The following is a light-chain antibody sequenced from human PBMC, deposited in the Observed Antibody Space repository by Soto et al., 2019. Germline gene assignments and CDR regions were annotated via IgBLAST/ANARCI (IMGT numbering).Light chain of an antibody. V-gene: IGKV3-20*01. CDR3: LQYGSSPPYT. CDR2: GAS. Sequence: EIVLTQSPGTLSLSPGERATLSCRASQSVSSSYFAWYQQKPGQAPRLLIYGASSRATGIPDRFSGSGSGTDFTLTISRLEPEDFAVYYCLQYGSSPPYTFGQGTKLEIK. CDR1: QSVSSSY. J-gene: IGKJ2*01.